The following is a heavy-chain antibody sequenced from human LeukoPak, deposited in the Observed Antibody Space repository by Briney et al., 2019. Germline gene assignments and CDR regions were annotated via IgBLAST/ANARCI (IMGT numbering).Heavy chain of an antibody. V-gene: IGHV3-7*03. J-gene: IGHJ3*02. D-gene: IGHD1-26*01. Sequence: PGGSLRLSCAASGFTFNRYWMSWVRQAPGKGLEWVANIKQDESEKYYVDSVKGRFTISRDNAKNSLYLQMNSLKTEDTAVYYCTSGSYYVYAFDIWGQGTMVTVSS. CDR1: GFTFNRYW. CDR2: IKQDESEK. CDR3: TSGSYYVYAFDI.